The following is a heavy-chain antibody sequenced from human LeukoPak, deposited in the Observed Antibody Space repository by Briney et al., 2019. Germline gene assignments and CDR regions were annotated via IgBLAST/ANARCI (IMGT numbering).Heavy chain of an antibody. D-gene: IGHD3-22*01. CDR2: ISYDGSNK. CDR1: GFTFSSYG. CDR3: AKDRLTMIVVVTPYFDY. V-gene: IGHV3-30*18. J-gene: IGHJ4*02. Sequence: GRSLRLSCAGSGFTFSSYGMHWVRQAPGKGLEWVAVISYDGSNKYYADSVKGRFTISRDNSKNTLYLQMNSLRAEDTAVYYCAKDRLTMIVVVTPYFDYWGQGTLVTVS.